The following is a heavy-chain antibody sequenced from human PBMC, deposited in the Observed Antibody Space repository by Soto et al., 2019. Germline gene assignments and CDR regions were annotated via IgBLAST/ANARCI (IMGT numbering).Heavy chain of an antibody. V-gene: IGHV1-69*13. CDR1: GGTFSSYA. CDR2: IIPIFGTA. J-gene: IGHJ6*02. CDR3: ARIPLPSGYGCYYYGMDV. D-gene: IGHD3-10*01. Sequence: GASVKVSCKASGGTFSSYAISWVRQAPGQGLEWMGGIIPIFGTANYAQKFQGRVTITADESTSTAYMELSSLRSEDTAVYYCARIPLPSGYGCYYYGMDVWGQGTTVTVSS.